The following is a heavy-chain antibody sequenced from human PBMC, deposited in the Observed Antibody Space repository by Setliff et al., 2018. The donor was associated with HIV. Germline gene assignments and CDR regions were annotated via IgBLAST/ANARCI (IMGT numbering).Heavy chain of an antibody. V-gene: IGHV4-4*08. Sequence: ASETLSLTCTVSNGSIRWSYGSYIRQPPGKGLEWIGHISTRGSTNHNPSLKSRVTISLDTSKNQFSLKLNSVTAADTAVYYCARTNKAAPASAGFDVWGQGTMVTVSS. CDR2: ISTRGST. CDR3: ARTNKAAPASAGFDV. J-gene: IGHJ3*01. CDR1: NGSIRWSY. D-gene: IGHD6-25*01.